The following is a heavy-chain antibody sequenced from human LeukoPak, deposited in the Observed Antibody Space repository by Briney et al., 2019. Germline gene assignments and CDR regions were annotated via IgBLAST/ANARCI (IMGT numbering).Heavy chain of an antibody. V-gene: IGHV5-51*01. Sequence: GESLKISCKGSGYSFTSYWVAWVRQMPGKGLEWMGFIYPRDSDTRYSPSFQGQVTISADKSINTAYLQWSGLKASDTAVYYCARHVTTASAARGFDIWGRGTMVTVSS. CDR3: ARHVTTASAARGFDI. CDR2: IYPRDSDT. J-gene: IGHJ3*02. CDR1: GYSFTSYW. D-gene: IGHD1-14*01.